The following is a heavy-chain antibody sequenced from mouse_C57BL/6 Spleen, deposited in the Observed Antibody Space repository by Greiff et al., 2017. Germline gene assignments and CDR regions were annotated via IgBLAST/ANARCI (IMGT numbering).Heavy chain of an antibody. V-gene: IGHV1-72*01. CDR1: GYTFTSYW. J-gene: IGHJ4*01. Sequence: QVQLQQPGAELVKPGASVKLSCKASGYTFTSYWMHWVKQRPGRGLEWIGRIDPNSGGTKYNEKFKSKATLTVDKHSSTAYMQRSSLTSEDSAVYYCARFYGYDETTYAMDYWGQGTSVTVSS. CDR3: ARFYGYDETTYAMDY. CDR2: IDPNSGGT. D-gene: IGHD2-2*01.